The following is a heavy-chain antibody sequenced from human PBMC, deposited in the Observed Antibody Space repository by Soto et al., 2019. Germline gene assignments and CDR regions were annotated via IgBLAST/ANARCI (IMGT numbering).Heavy chain of an antibody. CDR2: MNPNSGNT. CDR1: GYTFTSSD. CDR3: ARGRDDYGDYYYYYMDV. Sequence: ASVKVSCKASGYTFTSSDINWVRQATGQVLEWMGWMNPNSGNTGYAQKFQGRVTMTRNTSISTAYMELSSLRSEDTAVYYCARGRDDYGDYYYYYMDVWGKGTTVTVSS. D-gene: IGHD4-17*01. V-gene: IGHV1-8*01. J-gene: IGHJ6*03.